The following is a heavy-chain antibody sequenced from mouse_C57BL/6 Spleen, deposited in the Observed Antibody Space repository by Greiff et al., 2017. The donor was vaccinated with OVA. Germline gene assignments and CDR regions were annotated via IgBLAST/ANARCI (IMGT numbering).Heavy chain of an antibody. D-gene: IGHD1-1*01. CDR3: ARERITTVEDFDV. J-gene: IGHJ1*03. CDR1: GYSITSGYY. Sequence: EVQVVESGPGLVKPSQSLSLTCSVTGYSITSGYYWNWIRQFPGNKLEWMGYISYDGSNNYNPSLKNRISITRDTSKNQFFLKLNSVTTEDTATYYCARERITTVEDFDVWGTGTTVTVSS. V-gene: IGHV3-6*01. CDR2: ISYDGSN.